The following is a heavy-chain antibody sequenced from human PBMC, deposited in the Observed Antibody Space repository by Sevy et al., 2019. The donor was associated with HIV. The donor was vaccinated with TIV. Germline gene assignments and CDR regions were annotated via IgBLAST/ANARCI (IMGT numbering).Heavy chain of an antibody. CDR1: GFTFSKYS. CDR3: AREGCTKPHDY. D-gene: IGHD2-8*01. Sequence: GGSLRLSCEASGFTFSKYSMSWVRQAPGKGLEWVSTFSFGCGRINYADSVKGRFTISRDDSKNTPYLQMNSLRAEDTAVYYCAREGCTKPHDYWGQGTLVTVSS. J-gene: IGHJ4*02. V-gene: IGHV3-23*01. CDR2: FSFGCGRI.